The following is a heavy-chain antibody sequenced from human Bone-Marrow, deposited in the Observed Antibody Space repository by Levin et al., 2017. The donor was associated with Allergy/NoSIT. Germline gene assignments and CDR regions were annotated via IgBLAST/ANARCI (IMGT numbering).Heavy chain of an antibody. D-gene: IGHD6-13*01. CDR3: TRDYSSSWHYFDD. J-gene: IGHJ4*02. V-gene: IGHV6-1*01. CDR1: LSLFSLPPSS. CDR2: AYSRSRWYF. Sequence: LSLPSSLSLSLFSLPPSSWNWIRQSPSRGLEWLGRAYSRSRWYFDYAVSVKSRLPTNPDTSKNQFYLQLNSVTPEDTAVYYCTRDYSSSWHYFDDWGQGTLVTVSS.